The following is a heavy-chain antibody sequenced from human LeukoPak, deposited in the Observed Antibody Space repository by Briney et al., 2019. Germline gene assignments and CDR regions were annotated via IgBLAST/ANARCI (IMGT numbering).Heavy chain of an antibody. D-gene: IGHD3-22*01. Sequence: GSLRLSCVASGFTFSSYAMNWVRQAPGKGLEWVAVISSDGNNKYYADSVKGRFTISRDNSKSTLYLQMNSLRAEDTAVYSCARVPDGSGPSFDYWGQGTLVTVSS. V-gene: IGHV3-30-3*01. CDR2: ISSDGNNK. CDR1: GFTFSSYA. CDR3: ARVPDGSGPSFDY. J-gene: IGHJ4*02.